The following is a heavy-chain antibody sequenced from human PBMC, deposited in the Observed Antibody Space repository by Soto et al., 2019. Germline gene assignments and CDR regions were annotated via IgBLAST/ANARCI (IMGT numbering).Heavy chain of an antibody. J-gene: IGHJ4*02. Sequence: EVQLVESGGGLVKPGGSLRLSCAASGFTFSSYLMNWVRQAPGKGLEWVSAISGSSSYIYYTDSVRGRFTISRDNAKNSVYLQMNSLRVEETAVYYCARDPSGALPGFDYWGQGILVTVSS. CDR1: GFTFSSYL. D-gene: IGHD3-3*01. V-gene: IGHV3-21*02. CDR3: ARDPSGALPGFDY. CDR2: ISGSSSYI.